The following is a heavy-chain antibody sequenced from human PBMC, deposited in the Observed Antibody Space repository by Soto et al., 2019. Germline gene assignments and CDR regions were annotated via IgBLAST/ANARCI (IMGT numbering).Heavy chain of an antibody. J-gene: IGHJ4*02. CDR3: GGRVARSGAHIDY. V-gene: IGHV4-59*01. D-gene: IGHD3-10*01. CDR2: VYYTGST. CDR1: GGSISGSY. Sequence: PSETLSLTCSVSGGSISGSYWSWIRQSPGKGLEWLGYVYYTGSTNYSPSLRSRVSISVDTSKNECSLGWSSVSAADTAWDFGGGRVARSGAHIDYCGKGT.